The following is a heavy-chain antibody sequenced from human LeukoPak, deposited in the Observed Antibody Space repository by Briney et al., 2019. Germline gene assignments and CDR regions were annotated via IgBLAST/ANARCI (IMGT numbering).Heavy chain of an antibody. D-gene: IGHD3-16*02. Sequence: QPGGSLRLSCAASGFTFSIYPMHWVRQAPGKGLEWVAGISNHVSNTYNANSVKGRFTISRDNYKTTLCLQMNSLRAEDTAVYYCARALADLDYDYVGGTYRPDAFDIWGQGTMVTVSS. CDR2: ISNHVSNT. V-gene: IGHV3-30*14. CDR1: GFTFSIYP. J-gene: IGHJ3*02. CDR3: ARALADLDYDYVGGTYRPDAFDI.